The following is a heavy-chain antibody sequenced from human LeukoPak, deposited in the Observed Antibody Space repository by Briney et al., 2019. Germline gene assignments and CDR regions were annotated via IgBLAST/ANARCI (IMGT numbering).Heavy chain of an antibody. CDR1: GYSFTSYW. D-gene: IGHD2-2*01. V-gene: IGHV5-51*01. J-gene: IGHJ4*02. Sequence: GESLKISCKGSGYSFTSYWIGWVRQMPGKGLEWMGIIYPGGSDTRYSPSFQGQVTISADKSISTAYLQWSSLKASDTAMYYCARLNNYEDIVVVPAAIPFDYWGQGTLVTVSS. CDR3: ARLNNYEDIVVVPAAIPFDY. CDR2: IYPGGSDT.